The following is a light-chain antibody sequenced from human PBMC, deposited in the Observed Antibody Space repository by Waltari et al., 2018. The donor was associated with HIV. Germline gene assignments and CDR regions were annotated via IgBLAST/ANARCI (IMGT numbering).Light chain of an antibody. CDR2: LGS. Sequence: FLPVTPGEPASISCTSSQSLLHTNGYNYLDWYLQKPGQSPQLLIYLGSNRASGVPDRISASASGTNFTLKISRVEAEDVGVYYCMQALQTPLTFGRGTKVEIK. J-gene: IGKJ1*01. CDR3: MQALQTPLT. V-gene: IGKV2-28*01. CDR1: QSLLHTNGYNY.